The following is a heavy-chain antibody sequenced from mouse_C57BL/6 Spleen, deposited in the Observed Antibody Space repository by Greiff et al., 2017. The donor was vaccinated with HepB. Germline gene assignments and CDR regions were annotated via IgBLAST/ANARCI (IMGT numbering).Heavy chain of an antibody. V-gene: IGHV1-19*01. J-gene: IGHJ2*01. CDR1: GYTFTDYY. CDR3: ARTLHGDYFDY. Sequence: EVQLQQSGPVLVKPGASVKMSCKASGYTFTDYYMNWVKQSHGKSLEWIGVINPYNGGTSYNQKFKGKATLTVDKSSSTAYMVLNSLTSEDSAVYYCARTLHGDYFDYWGQGTTLTVSS. CDR2: INPYNGGT.